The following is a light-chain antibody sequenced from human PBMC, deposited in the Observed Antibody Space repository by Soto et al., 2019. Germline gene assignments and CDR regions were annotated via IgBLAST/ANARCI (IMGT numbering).Light chain of an antibody. CDR3: QQYNGFSRT. CDR2: KAS. Sequence: DIQMTQSPSTLSASVGDRVTITCRASQSIDSWLAWYQQKPGKPPKLLIYKASSLETGVPPRFTGSGSGTEFTLTISSLQPDEFATYYCQQYNGFSRTFGQGTKVEI. J-gene: IGKJ1*01. V-gene: IGKV1-5*03. CDR1: QSIDSW.